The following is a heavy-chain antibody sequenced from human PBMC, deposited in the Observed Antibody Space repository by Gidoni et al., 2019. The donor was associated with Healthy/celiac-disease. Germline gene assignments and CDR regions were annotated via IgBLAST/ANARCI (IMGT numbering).Heavy chain of an antibody. CDR1: GGSISSSSYY. J-gene: IGHJ2*01. Sequence: QLQLQESGPGLVKPSETLSLTCTVSGGSISSSSYYWGWIRQPPGKGLEWMGSIYYSGSTYYNPSLKSRVTISVDTSKNQFSLKLSSVTAADTAVYYCARDRAHRETYTPYSSSSDWYFDLWGRGTLVTVSS. D-gene: IGHD6-6*01. CDR3: ARDRAHRETYTPYSSSSDWYFDL. V-gene: IGHV4-39*07. CDR2: IYYSGST.